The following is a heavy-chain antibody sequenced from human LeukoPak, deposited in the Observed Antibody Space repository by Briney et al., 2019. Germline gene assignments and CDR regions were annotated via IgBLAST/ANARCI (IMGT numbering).Heavy chain of an antibody. CDR3: TTDREIAARPLFDY. D-gene: IGHD6-6*01. J-gene: IGHJ4*02. CDR1: GFTFTNAW. Sequence: GGSLRLSCAASGFTFTNAWMGWVRQAPGKGLEWVGRIKSKADGGTTDYAAPLKGRFTISRDASKNTLYLQMNSLKTEDTAVYFCTTDREIAARPLFDYWGQGTLVTVSS. V-gene: IGHV3-15*01. CDR2: IKSKADGGTT.